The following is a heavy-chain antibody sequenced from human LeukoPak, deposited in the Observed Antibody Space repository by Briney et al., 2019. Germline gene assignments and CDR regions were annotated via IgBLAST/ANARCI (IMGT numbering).Heavy chain of an antibody. CDR1: GFTFSSYG. Sequence: GGSLRLSCAASGFTFSSYGMHWVRQAPGKGLEWVAFIRYDGSNKYYADSVKGRFTISRDNSKNTLYLQMNSLRAEDTAVYYCAKGRRRWLQLGWFDPWGQGTLVTVSS. CDR3: AKGRRRWLQLGWFDP. V-gene: IGHV3-30*02. J-gene: IGHJ5*02. CDR2: IRYDGSNK. D-gene: IGHD5-24*01.